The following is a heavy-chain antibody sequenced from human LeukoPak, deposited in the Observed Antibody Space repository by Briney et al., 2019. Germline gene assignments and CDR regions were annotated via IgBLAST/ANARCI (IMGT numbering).Heavy chain of an antibody. J-gene: IGHJ6*03. CDR3: ARGRITMVRGVSNMDV. CDR2: IYYSGST. CDR1: GGSISSYY. D-gene: IGHD3-10*01. Sequence: SETLSLTCTVSGGSISSYYWSWIRQPPGKGLEWIGYIYYSGSTNYNPSLKSRVTISVDTSKNQFSLKLSSVTAADTAVYYCARGRITMVRGVSNMDVWGKGTTVTVSS. V-gene: IGHV4-59*12.